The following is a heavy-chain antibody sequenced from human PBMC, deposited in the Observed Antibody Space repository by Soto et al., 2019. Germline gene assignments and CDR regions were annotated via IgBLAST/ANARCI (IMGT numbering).Heavy chain of an antibody. Sequence: GESLKISCKGSGYSFTSYWISWVRQMPGKGLEWMGRIDPSDSYTNYSPSFQGHVTISADKSISTAYLQWSSLNASDTAMYYCARHGGDYVNAYYFGMDGWGEGTTVTV. CDR1: GYSFTSYW. CDR2: IDPSDSYT. V-gene: IGHV5-10-1*01. CDR3: ARHGGDYVNAYYFGMDG. D-gene: IGHD4-17*01. J-gene: IGHJ6*02.